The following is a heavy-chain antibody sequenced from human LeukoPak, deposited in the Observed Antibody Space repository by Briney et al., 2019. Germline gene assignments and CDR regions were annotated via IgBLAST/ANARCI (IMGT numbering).Heavy chain of an antibody. V-gene: IGHV5-51*01. CDR1: GYTFTDYW. D-gene: IGHD3-3*01. CDR2: IYCDGSKT. J-gene: IGHJ4*02. Sequence: GESLKISCEGSGYTFTDYWIGWVRQMPGKGLEWMGIIYCDGSKTIYSPSFQGQVTISADKSISTAYLQWSSLKASDTAMYYCARVGVTIFGVVIMGFDYWGQGTLVTVSS. CDR3: ARVGVTIFGVVIMGFDY.